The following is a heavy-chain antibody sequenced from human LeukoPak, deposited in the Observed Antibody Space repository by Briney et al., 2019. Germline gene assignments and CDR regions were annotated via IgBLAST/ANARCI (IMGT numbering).Heavy chain of an antibody. V-gene: IGHV3-23*01. CDR2: ISGSGGST. J-gene: IGHJ3*02. D-gene: IGHD6-13*01. CDR3: ARRLAAAGAFDI. Sequence: PGGSPRLSCAASGFTFSSYAMSWVRQAPGKGLEWVSAISGSGGSTYYADSVKGRFTISRDNSKNTLYLQMNSLRAEDTAVYYCARRLAAAGAFDIWGQGTMVTVSS. CDR1: GFTFSSYA.